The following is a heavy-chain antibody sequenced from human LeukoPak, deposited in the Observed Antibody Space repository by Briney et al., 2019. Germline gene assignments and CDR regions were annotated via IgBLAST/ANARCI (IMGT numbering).Heavy chain of an antibody. CDR1: GGSFSGYY. D-gene: IGHD3-22*01. CDR2: INHSGST. J-gene: IGHJ4*02. Sequence: PSETLSLTCAVYGGSFSGYYWSWIRQPPGKGLEWVGEINHSGSTNYNPSLMSRVTISVDTSKHQFSLKLSSVTAADTAVYYCARGGAYYYDSSGYSPGHYWGQGTLVTVSS. V-gene: IGHV4-34*01. CDR3: ARGGAYYYDSSGYSPGHY.